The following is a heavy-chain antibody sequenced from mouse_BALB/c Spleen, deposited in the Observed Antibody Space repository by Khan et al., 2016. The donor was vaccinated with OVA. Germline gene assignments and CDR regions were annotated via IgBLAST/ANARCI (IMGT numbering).Heavy chain of an antibody. J-gene: IGHJ3*01. CDR3: ARREKYGYDPSWFAY. Sequence: VQLQQSGAELVRPGASVNLSCKASGYTFTSYWMNWVKQRPGHGLEWIGRIDPSDSETHYNQMFKDKATLTVDKSSSTAYMQLSSLKSEDSAVYYCARREKYGYDPSWFAYWGQGTLVTVSA. D-gene: IGHD2-2*01. CDR1: GYTFTSYW. CDR2: IDPSDSET. V-gene: IGHV1-61*01.